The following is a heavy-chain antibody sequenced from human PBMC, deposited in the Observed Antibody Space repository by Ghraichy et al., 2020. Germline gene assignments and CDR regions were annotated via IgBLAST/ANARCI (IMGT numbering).Heavy chain of an antibody. V-gene: IGHV4-39*01. CDR3: AGYGIAAAGSNAFDI. CDR2: IYYSGST. D-gene: IGHD6-13*01. Sequence: SETLSLTCTVSGGSISSSSYYWGWIRQPPGKGLEWIGSIYYSGSTYYNPSLKSRVTISVDTSKNQFSLKLSSVTAADTAVYYCAGYGIAAAGSNAFDIWGQGTMVTVSS. CDR1: GGSISSSSYY. J-gene: IGHJ3*02.